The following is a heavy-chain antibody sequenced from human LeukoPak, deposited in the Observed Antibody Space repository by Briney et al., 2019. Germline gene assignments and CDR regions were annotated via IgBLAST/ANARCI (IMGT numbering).Heavy chain of an antibody. V-gene: IGHV4-59*01. CDR2: IYYSGST. J-gene: IGHJ4*02. D-gene: IGHD6-19*01. Sequence: PAETLSLTCTVSGGSISSYYWSWIRQPPGEGLEWIGYIYYSGSTNYNPSLKSRVTISVDTSRNQFSLKLSSVTAADTAVYYCARETSGWYVYYFDYWGQGTLVTVSS. CDR1: GGSISSYY. CDR3: ARETSGWYVYYFDY.